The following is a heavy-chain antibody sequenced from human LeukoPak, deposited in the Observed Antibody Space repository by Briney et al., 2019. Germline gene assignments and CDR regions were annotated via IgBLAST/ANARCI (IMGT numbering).Heavy chain of an antibody. CDR1: GHTFSDYY. V-gene: IGHV1-2*02. Sequence: ASVKVSCETSGHTFSDYYIRWVRQAPGQGLEWMGWIDPSSAATSYAQSFQGRVTVTRDTSITTAYMELSRLRSDDTAVYYCARDGEQWLVADWGQGTLVTVSS. CDR2: IDPSSAAT. D-gene: IGHD6-19*01. CDR3: ARDGEQWLVAD. J-gene: IGHJ1*01.